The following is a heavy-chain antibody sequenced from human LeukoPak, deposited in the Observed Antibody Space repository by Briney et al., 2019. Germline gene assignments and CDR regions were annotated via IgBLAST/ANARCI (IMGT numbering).Heavy chain of an antibody. CDR3: ARDYCSSTSCLFDY. Sequence: PGASVKVSCRASGYTFTGYHMHWVRQAPGQGLEWMGRINPNSGDTNYAQNFQGRVTMPRATSINTAYMEPSRLSSDDTAVYYRARDYCSSTSCLFDYWGQGTLVTVSS. CDR2: INPNSGDT. D-gene: IGHD2-2*01. J-gene: IGHJ4*02. V-gene: IGHV1-2*06. CDR1: GYTFTGYH.